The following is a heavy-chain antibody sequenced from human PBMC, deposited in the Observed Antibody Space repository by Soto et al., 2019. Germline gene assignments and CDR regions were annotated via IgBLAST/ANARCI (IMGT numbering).Heavy chain of an antibody. CDR2: INAGNGNT. Sequence: QVQLVQSGAEVKKPGASVKVSCKASGYTFTSYAMHWVRQAPGQRLEWMGWINAGNGNTKYSQKFQGRVTITRDTSARTAYMELSRLRSEDTAVYYCAREGGTYYDYIWGSYRYGAFDIWGQGTMVTVSS. CDR3: AREGGTYYDYIWGSYRYGAFDI. CDR1: GYTFTSYA. J-gene: IGHJ3*02. V-gene: IGHV1-3*01. D-gene: IGHD3-16*02.